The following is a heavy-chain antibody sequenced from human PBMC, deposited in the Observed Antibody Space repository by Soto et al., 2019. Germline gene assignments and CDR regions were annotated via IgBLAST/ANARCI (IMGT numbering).Heavy chain of an antibody. Sequence: PSETLSLTCTVSGASIGSGDYYWTWLRQPPGKGLEWIGYIYSRGSTYYNPSLKTRVTISIDTSKNQFSLKLSSVTAADTAVYYCARDPGLRHFEWGFDYWGQGILVTVSS. D-gene: IGHD3-9*01. V-gene: IGHV4-30-4*01. CDR1: GASIGSGDYY. CDR3: ARDPGLRHFEWGFDY. CDR2: IYSRGST. J-gene: IGHJ4*02.